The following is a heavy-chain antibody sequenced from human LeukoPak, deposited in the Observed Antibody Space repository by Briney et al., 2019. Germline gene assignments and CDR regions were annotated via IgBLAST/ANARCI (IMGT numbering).Heavy chain of an antibody. CDR2: INHSGST. CDR3: AVTYYDILTGYSPSDD. J-gene: IGHJ4*02. CDR1: GGSFSGYY. D-gene: IGHD3-9*01. V-gene: IGHV4-34*01. Sequence: SETLSLTCAVYGGSFSGYYWSWIRQPPGKGLEWIGEINHSGSTNYNPSLKSRVTISVDTSKNQFSLKLSSVTAADTAVYYCAVTYYDILTGYSPSDDWGQGTLVTGSS.